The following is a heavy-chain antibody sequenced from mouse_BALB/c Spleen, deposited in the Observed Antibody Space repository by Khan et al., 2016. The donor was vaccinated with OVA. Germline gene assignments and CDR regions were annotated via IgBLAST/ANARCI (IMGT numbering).Heavy chain of an antibody. CDR2: ISCDGSN. CDR3: ASKSYGKGAY. Sequence: EVQLQESGPGLVKPSQSLSLTCSVTGYSITSGYYWSWIRQFPGNRLEWMGYISCDGSNNYNPSLKNRISITRDTSKKQFFLKLNSVTTEDTATYYCASKSYGKGAYWGQGTLVTVSA. V-gene: IGHV3-6*02. D-gene: IGHD2-1*01. CDR1: GYSITSGYY. J-gene: IGHJ3*01.